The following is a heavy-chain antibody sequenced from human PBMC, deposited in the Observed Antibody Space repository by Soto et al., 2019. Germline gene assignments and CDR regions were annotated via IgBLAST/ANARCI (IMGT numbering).Heavy chain of an antibody. Sequence: GGSLRLSCAASGFTFSSYGMHWVRQAPGKGLEWVAVISYDGSNKYYADSVKGRFTISRDNSKNTLYLQMNSLRAEDTAVYYCAKGERGYSYGYGMDVWGQGTTVTVSS. D-gene: IGHD5-18*01. CDR3: AKGERGYSYGYGMDV. CDR1: GFTFSSYG. V-gene: IGHV3-30*18. CDR2: ISYDGSNK. J-gene: IGHJ6*02.